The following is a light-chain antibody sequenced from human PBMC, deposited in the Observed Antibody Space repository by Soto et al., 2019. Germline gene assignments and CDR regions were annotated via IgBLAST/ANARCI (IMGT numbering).Light chain of an antibody. CDR1: SSDVGGYNY. CDR2: EVT. V-gene: IGLV2-8*01. Sequence: QSALTQPPSASGSPGQSFTISCTGTSSDVGGYNYVSCYQQHPGKAPKLMIYEVTKRPSGVPDRFSGSKSGNMASLTVSGLQAEDEADYYCSSYADSNNLLFGGGTK. J-gene: IGLJ3*02. CDR3: SSYADSNNLL.